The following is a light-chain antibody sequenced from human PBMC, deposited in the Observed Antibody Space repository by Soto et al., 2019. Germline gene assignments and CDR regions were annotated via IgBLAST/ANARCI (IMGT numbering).Light chain of an antibody. J-gene: IGLJ2*01. V-gene: IGLV2-14*01. CDR2: EVN. Sequence: QSALAQPASVSGSPGQSITISCTGTSSGVGAYNYVSWYQQHPGKAPKLMIYEVNNRPSGVSNRFSGSKSGNTASLTISGLQAEDEADYYCSSYTTSTTPVLFGGGTKVTVL. CDR3: SSYTTSTTPVL. CDR1: SSGVGAYNY.